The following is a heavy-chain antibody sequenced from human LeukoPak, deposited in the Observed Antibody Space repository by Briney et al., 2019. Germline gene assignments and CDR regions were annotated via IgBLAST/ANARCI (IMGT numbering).Heavy chain of an antibody. V-gene: IGHV4-38-2*02. CDR3: ARGHWSGAFDI. CDR1: GYSISTGYY. CDR2: FYHGGST. Sequence: SETLSLTCTVSGYSISTGYYWDWIRQPPGKGLEWIGTFYHGGSTYYNPSLKSRVTISVDTSKNQFSLNLTSVTAADTAVYYCARGHWSGAFDIWGQGTLVTVSS. D-gene: IGHD3-3*01. J-gene: IGHJ3*02.